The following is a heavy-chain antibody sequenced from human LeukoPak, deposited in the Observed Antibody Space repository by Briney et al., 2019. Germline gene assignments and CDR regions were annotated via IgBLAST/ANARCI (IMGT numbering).Heavy chain of an antibody. CDR1: GFTFSNNG. CDR2: IRSDGRNE. Sequence: GGSLTLSCAASGFTFSNNGVHWVRQAPGKGLDWVPFIRSDGRNEYYADSVGGGFSISRDNFKKILYLQINSLSAEDTAVFYCARELGGMTSPRVLGLWGQGTLVTVSS. D-gene: IGHD1-14*01. CDR3: ARELGGMTSPRVLGL. J-gene: IGHJ4*02. V-gene: IGHV3-30*02.